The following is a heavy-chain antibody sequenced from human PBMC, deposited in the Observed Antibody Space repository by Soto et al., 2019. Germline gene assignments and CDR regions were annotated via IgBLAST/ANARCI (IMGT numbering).Heavy chain of an antibody. J-gene: IGHJ4*02. CDR3: ASYSSDWFFSAY. Sequence: EVQLVESGGGLVEPGGSLRLSCAASGFTFTNAWMSWVRQAPGKGLEWVGRIKSKTDGATIDYAAAVKGRFTISRDDSKSTLYLQMNSLETEDTAVYYCASYSSDWFFSAYWGQGTLVTVSS. D-gene: IGHD6-19*01. V-gene: IGHV3-15*01. CDR2: IKSKTDGATI. CDR1: GFTFTNAW.